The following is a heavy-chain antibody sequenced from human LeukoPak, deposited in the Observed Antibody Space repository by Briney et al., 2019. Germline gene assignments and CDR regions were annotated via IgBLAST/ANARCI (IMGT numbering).Heavy chain of an antibody. V-gene: IGHV1-46*01. Sequence: ASVKVSCKASGYTFTSYYMHWVRQAPGQGLEWMGIINPSGGSTSYAQKFQGRVTMTRDTSTSTVYMELSSLRAEDTAVYYCAREGSGSTEDYYYYYGMDVWGQGTTVTVSS. CDR3: AREGSGSTEDYYYYYGMDV. D-gene: IGHD3-10*01. CDR2: INPSGGST. CDR1: GYTFTSYY. J-gene: IGHJ6*02.